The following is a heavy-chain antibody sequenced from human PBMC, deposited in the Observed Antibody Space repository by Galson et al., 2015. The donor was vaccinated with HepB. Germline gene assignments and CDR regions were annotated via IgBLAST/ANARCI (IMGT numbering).Heavy chain of an antibody. J-gene: IGHJ4*02. CDR1: GFTFSSYG. Sequence: SLRLSCAASGFTFSSYGMRWVRQAPGKGLEWVAFIRYDGSNKYYADSVKGRFTISRDNSKNTLYLQMNSLRAEDTAVYYCRLLTVYYDILSVNVGSDYWGQGTLVTVSS. CDR2: IRYDGSNK. D-gene: IGHD3-9*01. CDR3: RLLTVYYDILSVNVGSDY. V-gene: IGHV3-30*02.